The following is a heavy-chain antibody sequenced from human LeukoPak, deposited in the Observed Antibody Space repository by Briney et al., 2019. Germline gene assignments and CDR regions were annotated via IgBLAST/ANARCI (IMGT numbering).Heavy chain of an antibody. CDR2: ISYDGSNK. CDR3: ARRAPFFDY. Sequence: GGSLRLSCAASGFNFGSYSMNWVRQAPGKGLEWVAVISYDGSNKYYADSVKGRFTISRDNSKNTLYLQMNSLRAEDTAVYYCARRAPFFDYWGQGTLVTVSS. CDR1: GFNFGSYS. V-gene: IGHV3-30*03. J-gene: IGHJ4*02.